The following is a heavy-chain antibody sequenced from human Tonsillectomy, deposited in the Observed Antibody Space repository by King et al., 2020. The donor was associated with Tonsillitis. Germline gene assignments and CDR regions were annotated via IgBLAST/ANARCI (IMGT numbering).Heavy chain of an antibody. J-gene: IGHJ4*02. CDR1: GFTGSSNY. CDR3: ARDLMGATAGFDY. D-gene: IGHD1-26*01. Sequence: VQLVESGGGLIQPGGSLRLSCAASGFTGSSNYMTWVRQAPGRWLEWVSCSYSGGRTYNADSVKGRFTISRDNSKNTLYLQMNSLRAEDTAVYYCARDLMGATAGFDYWGQGTLVTVSS. V-gene: IGHV3-53*01. CDR2: SYSGGRT.